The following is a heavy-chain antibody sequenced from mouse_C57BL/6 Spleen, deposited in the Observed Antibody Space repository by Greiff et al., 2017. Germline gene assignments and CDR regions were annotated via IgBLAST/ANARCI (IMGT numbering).Heavy chain of an antibody. J-gene: IGHJ2*01. V-gene: IGHV1-4*01. CDR3: ARSGAGDY. Sequence: VKLMESGAELVRPGASVKMSCKASGYTFTSYSMHWVKQRPGQGLEWIGYINPSSGYTKYNQKFKDKATLSTDKSTSTAYMQLSSLTSEDSAVYYCARSGAGDYQGQGTTLTVAS. D-gene: IGHD4-1*01. CDR1: GYTFTSYS. CDR2: INPSSGYT.